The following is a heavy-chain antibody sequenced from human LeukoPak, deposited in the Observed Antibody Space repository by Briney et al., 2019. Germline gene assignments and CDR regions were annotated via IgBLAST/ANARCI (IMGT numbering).Heavy chain of an antibody. CDR2: ISGSGGST. CDR3: AKEHSSSWSAFYFDY. V-gene: IGHV3-23*01. D-gene: IGHD6-13*01. Sequence: PGGSLRLSCAAFDFIFSSYAMSWVRQAPGKGLEWVSAISGSGGSTYYADSVKGRFTISRDNSKNTLYLQMNSLRAEDTAVYYCAKEHSSSWSAFYFDYWGQGTLVTVSS. CDR1: DFIFSSYA. J-gene: IGHJ4*02.